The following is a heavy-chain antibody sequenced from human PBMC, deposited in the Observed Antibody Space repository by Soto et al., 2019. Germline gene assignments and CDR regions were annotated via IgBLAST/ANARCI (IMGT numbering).Heavy chain of an antibody. CDR3: ARIKSIARNWFDP. CDR2: IDPVDSYA. Sequence: GESLKISCXGSGFSFTNYWISWVRQMPGKGLEWMGNIDPVDSYANYSPSFQGHVTFSVDTSISTAYLQWSSLKASDTAMYFCARIKSIARNWFDPWGQGTLVTVSS. D-gene: IGHD6-13*01. J-gene: IGHJ5*02. CDR1: GFSFTNYW. V-gene: IGHV5-10-1*01.